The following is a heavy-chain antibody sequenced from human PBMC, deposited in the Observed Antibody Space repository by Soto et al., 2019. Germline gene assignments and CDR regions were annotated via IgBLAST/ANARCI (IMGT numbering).Heavy chain of an antibody. CDR3: SRDLGHFDRSGSYFDY. V-gene: IGHV3-33*01. CDR1: GFIFSSYG. D-gene: IGHD3-22*01. J-gene: IGHJ4*02. Sequence: QVQLVESGGGVVQPGRSLRLSCEGSGFIFSSYGMHWVRQAPGKGLEWVAVIRYDGSNKYYADSVKGRFTISREDSKNTLYLQMNSLRAEDTAVYYCSRDLGHFDRSGSYFDYWGQGTLVTVPS. CDR2: IRYDGSNK.